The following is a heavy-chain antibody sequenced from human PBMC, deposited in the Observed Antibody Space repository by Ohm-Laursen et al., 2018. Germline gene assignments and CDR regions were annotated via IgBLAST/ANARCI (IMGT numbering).Heavy chain of an antibody. CDR3: AVSEVRYSFTYLADF. J-gene: IGHJ4*02. D-gene: IGHD3-9*01. CDR1: GVSISNYY. Sequence: GTLSLTCTVSGVSISNYYWSWIRQPAGKGLEWIGRMYTSGSTNYNPSLKSRVTMSVDTSRNQFSLKLTSVTAADTAVYYCAVSEVRYSFTYLADFWGQGTLVTVPS. CDR2: MYTSGST. V-gene: IGHV4-4*07.